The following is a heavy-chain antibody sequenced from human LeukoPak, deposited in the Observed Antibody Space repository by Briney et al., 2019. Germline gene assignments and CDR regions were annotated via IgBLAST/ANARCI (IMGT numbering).Heavy chain of an antibody. CDR3: ARDEDSGNYFFDY. D-gene: IGHD5-12*01. CDR2: INPTDGSP. V-gene: IGHV1-46*01. CDR1: GYTFINYY. J-gene: IGHJ4*02. Sequence: ASVKVSCKASGYTFINYYIHWVRQAPGQGLEWMGIINPTDGSPRYAQKFQGRVTMTRDTSTSTIYMELSSLRSDDTAVYYCARDEDSGNYFFDYWGQGTLVTVSS.